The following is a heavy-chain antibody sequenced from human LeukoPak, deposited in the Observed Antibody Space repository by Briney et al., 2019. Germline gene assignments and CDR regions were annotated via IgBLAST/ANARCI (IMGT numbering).Heavy chain of an antibody. J-gene: IGHJ5*02. CDR3: ARGQRGYSYGPNWFDP. V-gene: IGHV4-30-4*07. CDR2: IYYSGST. Sequence: SQTLSLTCAVSGGSISSGGYSWSWIRQPPGKGLEWIGYIYYSGSTYYNPSLKSRVTISVDTSKNQFSLKLSSVTAADTAVYYCARGQRGYSYGPNWFDPWGQGTLVTVSS. CDR1: GGSISSGGYS. D-gene: IGHD5-18*01.